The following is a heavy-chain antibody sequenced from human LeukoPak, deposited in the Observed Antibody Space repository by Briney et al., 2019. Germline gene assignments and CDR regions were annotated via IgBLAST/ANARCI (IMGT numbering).Heavy chain of an antibody. Sequence: ASVKVSCKASGYTFTGYYMHWVRQAPGQGLEWMGWINPNSGGTNYAQKFQGRVTMTRDTSISTAYMELSRLRSDDTAVYYCARESQCGYSGYDCPGAFDYWGQGTLVTVSS. CDR2: INPNSGGT. J-gene: IGHJ4*02. D-gene: IGHD5-12*01. V-gene: IGHV1-2*02. CDR3: ARESQCGYSGYDCPGAFDY. CDR1: GYTFTGYY.